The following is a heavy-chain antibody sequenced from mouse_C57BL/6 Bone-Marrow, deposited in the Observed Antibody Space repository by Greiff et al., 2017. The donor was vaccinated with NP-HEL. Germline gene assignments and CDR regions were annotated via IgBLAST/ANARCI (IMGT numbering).Heavy chain of an antibody. V-gene: IGHV1-76*01. Sequence: QVQLKQSGAELVRPGASVKLSCKASGYTFTDYYINWVKQRPGQGLEWIARIYPGSGNTYYNEKFKGKATLTAEKSSSTAYMQLSSLTSEDSAVYFCAGGSSFLFDYWGQGTTLTVSS. CDR3: AGGSSFLFDY. D-gene: IGHD1-1*01. CDR2: IYPGSGNT. CDR1: GYTFTDYY. J-gene: IGHJ2*01.